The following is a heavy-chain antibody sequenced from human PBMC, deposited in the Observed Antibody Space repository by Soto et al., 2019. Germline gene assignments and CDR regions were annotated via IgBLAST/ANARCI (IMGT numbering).Heavy chain of an antibody. CDR2: ISYDGSNK. CDR3: AKDREMATISDGYFDY. D-gene: IGHD5-12*01. V-gene: IGHV3-30*18. J-gene: IGHJ4*02. CDR1: GFTFSSYG. Sequence: QPGGSLRLSCAASGFTFSSYGMHWVRQAPGKGLEWVAVISYDGSNKYYADSVKGRFTISRDNSKNTLYLQMNSLRAEDTAVYYCAKDREMATISDGYFDYWGQGTLVTVSS.